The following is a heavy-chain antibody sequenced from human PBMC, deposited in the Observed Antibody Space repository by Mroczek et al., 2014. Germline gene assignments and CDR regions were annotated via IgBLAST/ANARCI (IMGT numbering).Heavy chain of an antibody. V-gene: IGHV4-59*01. D-gene: IGHD4-17*01. CDR1: GGSISSYY. CDR3: ARVQYYGDYDY. J-gene: IGHJ4*02. Sequence: QVQLQESGPGLVKPSETLSLTCTVSGGSISSYYWSWIRQPPGKGLEWIGYIYYSGSTNYNPSLKSRVTISVDTSKNQFSLKLSSVTAADTAVYYCARVQYYGDYDYWGQGTLVTVSS. CDR2: IYYSGST.